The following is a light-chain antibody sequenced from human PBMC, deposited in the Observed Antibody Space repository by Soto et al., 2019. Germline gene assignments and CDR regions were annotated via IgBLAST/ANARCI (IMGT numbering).Light chain of an antibody. J-gene: IGKJ5*01. CDR3: QQYDNLPPPRTIT. V-gene: IGKV1-33*01. Sequence: DIQMTQSPSSLSASVGDRVTITCQASQDISNYLNWYQQKPGKAPKLLIYDASNLETGVPSRFSGSGSGTDFTFTISSLQPEDIATYYCQQYDNLPPPRTITFGQGTRLEIK. CDR1: QDISNY. CDR2: DAS.